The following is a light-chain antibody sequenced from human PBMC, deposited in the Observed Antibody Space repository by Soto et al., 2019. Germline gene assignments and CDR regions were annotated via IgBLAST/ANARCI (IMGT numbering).Light chain of an antibody. J-gene: IGKJ3*01. CDR2: AAT. V-gene: IGKV1D-12*01. CDR3: QQADTVPFT. CDR1: QGISTW. Sequence: DIQMTQSPSSVSASVGDRVSITCRASQGISTWLAWYQQKPGKAPKLLIYAATNLQGGVPSRFSGSGSGTDFTLTISSLQPEYCATYFCQQADTVPFTFGPGNKVDVK.